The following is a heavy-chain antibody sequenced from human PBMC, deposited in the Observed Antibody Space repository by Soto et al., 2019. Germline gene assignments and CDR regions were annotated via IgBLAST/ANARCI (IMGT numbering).Heavy chain of an antibody. CDR1: GGTFSSYA. Sequence: ASVKVSCKASGGTFSSYAISWVRQAPGQGLEWMGGIIPIFGTANYAQKFQGRVTSTADESTSTAYRERSSLRSEDTAVYYGARDAHSSSCPWNWFDPWGQGTLVTVSS. CDR2: IIPIFGTA. CDR3: ARDAHSSSCPWNWFDP. V-gene: IGHV1-69*13. J-gene: IGHJ5*02. D-gene: IGHD6-13*01.